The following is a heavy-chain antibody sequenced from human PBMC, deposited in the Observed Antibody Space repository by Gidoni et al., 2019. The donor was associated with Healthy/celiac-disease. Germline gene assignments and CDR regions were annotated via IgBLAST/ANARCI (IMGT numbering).Heavy chain of an antibody. CDR3: ARGQRYCSSTSCFYNWFDP. CDR1: GGSFSGYY. J-gene: IGHJ5*02. V-gene: IGHV4-34*01. D-gene: IGHD2-2*01. CDR2: INHSGST. Sequence: TCAVYGGSFSGYYWSWIRQPPGKGLEWIGEINHSGSTNYNPSLKSRVTISVDTSKNQFSLKLSSVTAADTAVYYCARGQRYCSSTSCFYNWFDPWGQGTLVTVSS.